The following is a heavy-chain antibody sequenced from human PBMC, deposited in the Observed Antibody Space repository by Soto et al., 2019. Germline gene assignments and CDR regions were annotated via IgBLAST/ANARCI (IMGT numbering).Heavy chain of an antibody. CDR1: GFTFSSYA. CDR2: ISGSGDNT. Sequence: GGSLRLSCAASGFTFSSYAMSWVRQAPGKGLEWVSTISGSGDNTYYADSVKGRFTISRDNSKNTLYLQMNSLRAEDTAVYYCAKSGGSSWHSDYWGQGTQVTVSS. V-gene: IGHV3-23*01. D-gene: IGHD6-13*01. J-gene: IGHJ4*02. CDR3: AKSGGSSWHSDY.